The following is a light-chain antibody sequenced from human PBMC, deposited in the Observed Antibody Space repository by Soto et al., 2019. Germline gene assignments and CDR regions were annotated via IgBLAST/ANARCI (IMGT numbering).Light chain of an antibody. CDR1: NTDVGHDEF. CDR3: GSYTSDKTWV. Sequence: QSVLTQPASVSGSPGQSITITCNGSNTDVGHDEFVSWYQQHPGKAPKLIIYDVSRRPSGVSDRFSGSKSGNTASLTISGLQAEDEADYYCGSYTSDKTWVFGVGTKLTVL. V-gene: IGLV2-14*03. J-gene: IGLJ3*02. CDR2: DVS.